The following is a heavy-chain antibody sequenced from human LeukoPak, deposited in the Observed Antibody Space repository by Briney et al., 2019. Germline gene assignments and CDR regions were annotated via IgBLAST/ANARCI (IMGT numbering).Heavy chain of an antibody. CDR3: VTDRRGILVRGTTFDY. J-gene: IGHJ4*02. V-gene: IGHV3-74*01. D-gene: IGHD3-10*01. CDR2: ITNDGSST. CDR1: GLTFSSHW. Sequence: GGSLRLSCAASGLTFSSHWMHWVRQAPGKGLVWVSRITNDGSSTTYADSVKGRFTISRDNSKNTLYLQMSSLRAEDTAVYYCVTDRRGILVRGTTFDYWGQGTLVTVSS.